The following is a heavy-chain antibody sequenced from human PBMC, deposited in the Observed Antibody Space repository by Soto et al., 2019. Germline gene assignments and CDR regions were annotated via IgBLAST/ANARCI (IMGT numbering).Heavy chain of an antibody. CDR3: ARDHGYSYGYLDY. CDR2: ISYDGSNK. V-gene: IGHV3-30-3*01. CDR1: GFTFSSYA. Sequence: QVQLVESGGGVVQPGRSLRLSCAASGFTFSSYAMQWVRQAPGKGLEWVAVISYDGSNKYYADSVKGRFTISRDNSKNTLYLQMNSLRAEDTAVYYCARDHGYSYGYLDYWGQGTLVTVSS. J-gene: IGHJ4*02. D-gene: IGHD5-18*01.